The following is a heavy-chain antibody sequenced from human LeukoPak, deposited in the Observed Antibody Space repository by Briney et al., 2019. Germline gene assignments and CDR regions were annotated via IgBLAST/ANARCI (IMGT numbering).Heavy chain of an antibody. CDR3: ARHWDSSYDYDLYFFDY. J-gene: IGHJ4*02. CDR2: IYYSGST. CDR1: GGSISSYY. Sequence: SETLSLTCTVSGGSISSYYWSWVRQPPGKGLEWVAYIYYSGSTNYNPSLKSRVTISVDTSKNQFSLKLSSVTAADTAVYYCARHWDSSYDYDLYFFDYWGQGTLVTVSS. V-gene: IGHV4-59*08. D-gene: IGHD5-12*01.